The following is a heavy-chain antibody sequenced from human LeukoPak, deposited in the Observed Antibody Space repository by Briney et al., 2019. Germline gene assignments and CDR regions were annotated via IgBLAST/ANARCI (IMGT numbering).Heavy chain of an antibody. Sequence: GASVKVSCKGSGYTFTGDYMHWVRQAPGQGLEWMGWINPNSGGTNYAQKFQGRITMTRDTSISTAYMELSRLRSDDTAVYYCARDRQPLAAAGIEYYFDYWGQGTLVTVSS. D-gene: IGHD6-13*01. J-gene: IGHJ4*02. CDR3: ARDRQPLAAAGIEYYFDY. V-gene: IGHV1-2*02. CDR2: INPNSGGT. CDR1: GYTFTGDY.